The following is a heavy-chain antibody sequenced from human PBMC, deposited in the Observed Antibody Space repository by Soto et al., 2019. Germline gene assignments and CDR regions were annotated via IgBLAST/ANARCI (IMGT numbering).Heavy chain of an antibody. Sequence: ASVKVSCKASGYTFSSYGISWVRQAPGQGLEWMGWISGYNGNTNYAQKLQGRVTMTTETSTSTAYMELRSLRPDDTAMYYCARDGVSSTEYTWNYGTYFDYWGQGALVTVSS. V-gene: IGHV1-18*01. CDR3: ARDGVSSTEYTWNYGTYFDY. D-gene: IGHD1-7*01. CDR1: GYTFSSYG. J-gene: IGHJ4*02. CDR2: ISGYNGNT.